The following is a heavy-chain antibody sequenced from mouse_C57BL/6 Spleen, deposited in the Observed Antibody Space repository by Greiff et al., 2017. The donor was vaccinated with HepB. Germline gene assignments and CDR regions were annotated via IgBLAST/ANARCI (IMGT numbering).Heavy chain of an antibody. J-gene: IGHJ1*03. V-gene: IGHV1-39*01. CDR2: INPNYGTT. D-gene: IGHD1-1*01. CDR3: ARNYYGRSDWWYFDV. Sequence: VQLQQSGPELVKPGASVKISCKASGYSFTDYNMNWVKQSNGKSLEWIGVINPNYGTTSYNQKFKGKATLSVAQSSSTAYMQLNSLTSEDSAVYYCARNYYGRSDWWYFDVWGTGTTVTVSS. CDR1: GYSFTDYN.